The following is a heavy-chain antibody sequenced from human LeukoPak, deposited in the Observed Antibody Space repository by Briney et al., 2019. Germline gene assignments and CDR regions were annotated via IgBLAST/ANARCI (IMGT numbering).Heavy chain of an antibody. CDR2: IYYSGST. CDR3: ARVVVPAANDYYYYMDV. CDR1: GGSISSSSYY. V-gene: IGHV4-39*07. J-gene: IGHJ6*03. Sequence: SETLSLTCTVSGGSISSSSYYWGWIRQPPGKGLEWIGSIYYSGSTYYNPSLKSRVTISVDTSKNQFSLKLSSVTAADTAVYYCARVVVPAANDYYYYMDVWGKGTTVTVSS. D-gene: IGHD2-2*01.